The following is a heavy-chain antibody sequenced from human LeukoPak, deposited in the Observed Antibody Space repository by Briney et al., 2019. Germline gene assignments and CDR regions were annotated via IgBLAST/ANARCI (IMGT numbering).Heavy chain of an antibody. V-gene: IGHV3-23*01. CDR2: ISGSGGST. J-gene: IGHJ6*03. CDR3: ARRTEVWKTYGSYYYYMDV. Sequence: GGSLRLSCEVSILSFSNYGMNWVRQAPGKGLEWVSTISGSGGSTYYADSVKGRFTVSRDNAENSLYLQMNSLRVEDTAVYYCARRTEVWKTYGSYYYYMDVWGKGTTVTISS. D-gene: IGHD4-17*01. CDR1: ILSFSNYG.